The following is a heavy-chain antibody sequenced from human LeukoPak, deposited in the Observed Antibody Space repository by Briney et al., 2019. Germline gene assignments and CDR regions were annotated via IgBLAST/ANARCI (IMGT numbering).Heavy chain of an antibody. V-gene: IGHV3-7*01. Sequence: GGSLTLSCAASGFNFRTKWMSWVRQPPGKGLEWVANLNEDGSEKYYVDSLKGRFTITRDNVENSLYLHMNSLRAEDTAVYYCARGGAGYYFDSWGQGTLLTVSS. CDR2: LNEDGSEK. D-gene: IGHD6-19*01. J-gene: IGHJ4*02. CDR3: ARGGAGYYFDS. CDR1: GFNFRTKW.